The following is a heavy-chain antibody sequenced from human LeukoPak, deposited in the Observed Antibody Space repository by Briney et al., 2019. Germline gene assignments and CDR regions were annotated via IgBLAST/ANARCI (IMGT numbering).Heavy chain of an antibody. J-gene: IGHJ4*02. CDR2: ITSSSGYT. D-gene: IGHD3-9*01. V-gene: IGHV3-11*05. CDR1: GFTLSDHY. CDR3: ARASYDILTGYFEY. Sequence: GGSLRHSCAASGFTLSDHYMAWIRQAPGKGLVWVSYITSSSGYTNYADSVKGRFTISRDNAKNSLYLQMNRLRAEDTAVYYCARASYDILTGYFEYCGQGTLVTVSS.